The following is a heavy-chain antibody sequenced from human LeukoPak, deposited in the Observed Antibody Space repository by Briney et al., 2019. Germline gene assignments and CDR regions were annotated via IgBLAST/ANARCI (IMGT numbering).Heavy chain of an antibody. CDR1: LLTFRNAS. Sequence: SLRLSCAPSLLTFRNASMSSVRQAPRKGREWGGRIKSKTDGGTTDYAAPVKGTFTISRDDSKNTLHLQMHSLKTEDTAVYYCPTDLGNGAYCGGDCYDYFDYWGQGALVTVPS. CDR3: PTDLGNGAYCGGDCYDYFDY. J-gene: IGHJ4*02. CDR2: IKSKTDGGTT. V-gene: IGHV3-15*01. D-gene: IGHD2-21*02.